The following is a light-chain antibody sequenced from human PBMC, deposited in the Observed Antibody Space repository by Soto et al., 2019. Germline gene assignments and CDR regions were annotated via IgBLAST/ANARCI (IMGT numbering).Light chain of an antibody. CDR2: GAS. Sequence: EIVLSQSPATVSLSPGERATLNCRASQSVSSYLAWYQQKPGQAPRLLIYGASNRATGIPDRFSGSGSGTDFTLTISRLEPEDFAVYYCQQYGSSGTFGQGTKVDIK. V-gene: IGKV3-20*01. J-gene: IGKJ1*01. CDR3: QQYGSSGT. CDR1: QSVSSY.